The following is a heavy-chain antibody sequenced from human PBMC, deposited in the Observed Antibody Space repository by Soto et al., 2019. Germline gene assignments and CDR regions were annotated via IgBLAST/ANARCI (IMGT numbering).Heavy chain of an antibody. Sequence: SSKAPGYTLTSYSMHWVRQATGQGLEWMGIINPSGGSTSYAQKFQGRVTMTRDTSTSTVYMELSSLRSEDTAVYYCARVMVRGVPEYWGHGTLVTVSS. CDR2: INPSGGST. CDR3: ARVMVRGVPEY. D-gene: IGHD3-10*01. CDR1: GYTLTSYS. V-gene: IGHV1-46*01. J-gene: IGHJ4*01.